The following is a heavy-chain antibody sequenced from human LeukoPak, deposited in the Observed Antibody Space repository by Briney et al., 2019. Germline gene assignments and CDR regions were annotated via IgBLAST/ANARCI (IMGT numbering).Heavy chain of an antibody. CDR1: GYTFTGYY. Sequence: GASVKVSCKASGYTFTGYYMHWVRQAPGQGLEWMGRIDPNSGGTSYAQKFQGRVTMTRDTSISAAYMELGSLRSDDTAVYYCAGDYDSSGYYYANYWGQGTLVTVSS. D-gene: IGHD3-22*01. CDR3: AGDYDSSGYYYANY. V-gene: IGHV1-2*06. J-gene: IGHJ4*02. CDR2: IDPNSGGT.